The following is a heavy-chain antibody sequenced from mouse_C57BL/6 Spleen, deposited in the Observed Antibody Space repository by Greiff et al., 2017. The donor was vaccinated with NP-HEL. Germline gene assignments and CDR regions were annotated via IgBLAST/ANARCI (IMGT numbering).Heavy chain of an antibody. CDR1: GYTFTDYN. V-gene: IGHV1-22*01. Sequence: VQLKESGPELVKPGASVKMSCKASGYTFTDYNMHWVKQSHGKSLEWIGYINPNNGGTSYNQKFKGKATLTVNKSSSTAYMELRSLTSEDSAVYYCAGPNPSYYYGSSSYAMDYWGQGTSVTVSS. CDR2: INPNNGGT. J-gene: IGHJ4*01. CDR3: AGPNPSYYYGSSSYAMDY. D-gene: IGHD1-1*01.